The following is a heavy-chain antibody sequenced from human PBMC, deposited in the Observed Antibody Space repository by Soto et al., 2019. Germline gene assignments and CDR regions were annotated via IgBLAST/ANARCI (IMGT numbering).Heavy chain of an antibody. D-gene: IGHD1-26*01. J-gene: IGHJ5*02. V-gene: IGHV4-30-2*01. CDR2: IYHTGTP. CDR1: GDSLSSGGYS. CDR3: ARRGSASIDP. Sequence: QLQLQESGSGLVKLSQTLSLTCTVSGDSLSSGGYSWSWIRQPPGKGLEWIGYIYHTGTPYYNPSLQSRVNMSVDNSTNHFSLRLSSVTAADTAVYYCARRGSASIDPWGQGTLVIVSS.